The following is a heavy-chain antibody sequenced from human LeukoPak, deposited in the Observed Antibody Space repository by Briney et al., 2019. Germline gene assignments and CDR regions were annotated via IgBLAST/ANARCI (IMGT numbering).Heavy chain of an antibody. Sequence: PGGSLRLSCAASGFTFISYWLTWVRQPPGKGLEWVGNMNQDGSEKYYADSVKGRFTIFIDNAENSVYLQVNSLTAEDTAVYYCARDKRVGASLFDYWGQRSLVTVSS. D-gene: IGHD1-26*01. CDR3: ARDKRVGASLFDY. V-gene: IGHV3-7*01. CDR2: MNQDGSEK. CDR1: GFTFISYW. J-gene: IGHJ4*02.